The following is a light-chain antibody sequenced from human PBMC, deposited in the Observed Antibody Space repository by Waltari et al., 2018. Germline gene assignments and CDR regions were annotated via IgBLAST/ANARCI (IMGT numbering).Light chain of an antibody. V-gene: IGLV2-23*03. Sequence: QSALTQPASVSGSPGQSITISCTGFNSNVGSYNLVSWYQTHPGKAPKLLIYEGNRRPSGVSIRFSGSKSDNTASLTLSGLQAEDEADYYCCSNVGSSVFFGGGTKLTVL. CDR2: EGN. J-gene: IGLJ2*01. CDR1: NSNVGSYNL. CDR3: CSNVGSSVF.